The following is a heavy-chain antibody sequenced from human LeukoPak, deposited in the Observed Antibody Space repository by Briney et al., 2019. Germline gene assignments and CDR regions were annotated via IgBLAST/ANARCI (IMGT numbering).Heavy chain of an antibody. Sequence: GASVKVSCEASGYTFTDRYMHRVRQAPGQGLEWMGWISADNGNTNYAQKLQGRVTMTTDTSTSTAYMELRSLRSDDTAVYYCARVNFGSSGYYWGSETYYFMDVWGKGTTVTISS. CDR3: ARVNFGSSGYYWGSETYYFMDV. J-gene: IGHJ6*03. D-gene: IGHD3-22*01. CDR1: GYTFTDRY. V-gene: IGHV1-18*04. CDR2: ISADNGNT.